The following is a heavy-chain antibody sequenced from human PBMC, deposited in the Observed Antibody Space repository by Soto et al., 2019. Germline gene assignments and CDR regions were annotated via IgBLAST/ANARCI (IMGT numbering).Heavy chain of an antibody. CDR3: ARGIDEYKVGNY. CDR1: GWSCSGYY. D-gene: IGHD1-26*01. V-gene: IGHV4-34*01. J-gene: IGHJ4*02. Sequence: QVQLQQWGAGLLKPSETLSLTCAVYGWSCSGYYCNWIRQSPGKGLEWIGEIHPSGSTTYNPSLNGRVTMSLDTSKTQFSLRLTSVTAADTAVYYCARGIDEYKVGNYWGQGTLVSVSS. CDR2: IHPSGST.